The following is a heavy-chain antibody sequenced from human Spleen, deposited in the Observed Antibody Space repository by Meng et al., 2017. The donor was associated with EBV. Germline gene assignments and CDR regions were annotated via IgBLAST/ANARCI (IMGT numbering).Heavy chain of an antibody. V-gene: IGHV1-18*01. Sequence: QVQLVQSGVEGKKPGASVKVSCKGSGYTFNNYGITWVRQAPGQGLEWMGWISVYNGDTKYAQNLQGRVTLTADTPTTTAYMDLRSLRSDDTAVYYCARTGVLFYSDYWGQGTLVPVSS. CDR1: GYTFNNYG. CDR3: ARTGVLFYSDY. J-gene: IGHJ4*02. CDR2: ISVYNGDT. D-gene: IGHD3-10*01.